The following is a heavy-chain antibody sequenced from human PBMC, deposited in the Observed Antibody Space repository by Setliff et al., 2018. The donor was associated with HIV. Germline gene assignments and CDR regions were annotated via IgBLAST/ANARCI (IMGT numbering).Heavy chain of an antibody. CDR2: ISAYNGNT. CDR1: GYTFTSYG. V-gene: IGHV1-18*01. J-gene: IGHJ5*02. Sequence: ASVKVSCKASGYTFTSYGISWVRRAPGQGLEWMGWISAYNGNTNYAQKLQGRVTMTTDTSTSTAYMELRSLRSDDTAVYYCARDGCSTSCYPDTNWFDPWGQGALVTVSS. CDR3: ARDGCSTSCYPDTNWFDP. D-gene: IGHD2-2*01.